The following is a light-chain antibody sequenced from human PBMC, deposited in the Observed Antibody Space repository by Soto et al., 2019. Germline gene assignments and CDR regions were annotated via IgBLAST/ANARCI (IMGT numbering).Light chain of an antibody. CDR3: QQYGSSPGT. V-gene: IGKV3-20*01. Sequence: EIVLTQSPGTRSLSPGERATLSCRASQSVSSSYLAWYQQRPGQAPRLLIYGASSRATGIPDRFSGSGSGTDFTLTISRLEPEDFALYYCQQYGSSPGTFGQGTKVEI. CDR1: QSVSSSY. CDR2: GAS. J-gene: IGKJ1*01.